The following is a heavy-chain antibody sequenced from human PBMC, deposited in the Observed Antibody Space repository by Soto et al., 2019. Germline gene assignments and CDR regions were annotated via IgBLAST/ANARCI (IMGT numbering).Heavy chain of an antibody. CDR1: GYTFTSYG. Sequence: ASVKVSCKASGYTFTSYGISWVRQAPGQGLERMGWISAYNGNTNYAQKFQGRVTMTTDTSTSTAYMELSSLRSDDTAMYYCATRAAAGNFDYWGQGTLVTVSS. CDR2: ISAYNGNT. J-gene: IGHJ4*02. V-gene: IGHV1-18*01. D-gene: IGHD6-13*01. CDR3: ATRAAAGNFDY.